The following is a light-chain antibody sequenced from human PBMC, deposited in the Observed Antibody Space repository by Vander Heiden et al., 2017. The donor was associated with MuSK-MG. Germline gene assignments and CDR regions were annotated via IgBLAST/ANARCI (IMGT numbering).Light chain of an antibody. CDR3: QQGDSRPLS. CDR1: QHVGDC. J-gene: IGKJ4*01. CDR2: GAS. V-gene: IGKV3-11*01. Sequence: EVVLTQSPRTLSSSPGETATLSCRASQHVGDCLAWYKQKPGQAPRLLISGASKRATDIPGRFSGDGSGTDFTLTIRNLESEDFAIYCCQQGDSRPLSFGGGTNVDSK.